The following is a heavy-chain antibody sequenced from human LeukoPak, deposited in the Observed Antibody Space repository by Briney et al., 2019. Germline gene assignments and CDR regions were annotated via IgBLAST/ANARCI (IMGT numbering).Heavy chain of an antibody. V-gene: IGHV3-23*01. CDR2: ISGSGGST. J-gene: IGHJ5*02. Sequence: GGSLRLSCAASGFTFSSYAMSWVRQAPGKGLEWVSAISGSGGSTYYADSVKGRFTISRDNSKNTLYLQMNSLRAEDTAVYYCAKAPVVQLWLQSNWFDPWGQGTLATVSS. CDR3: AKAPVVQLWLQSNWFDP. CDR1: GFTFSSYA. D-gene: IGHD5-18*01.